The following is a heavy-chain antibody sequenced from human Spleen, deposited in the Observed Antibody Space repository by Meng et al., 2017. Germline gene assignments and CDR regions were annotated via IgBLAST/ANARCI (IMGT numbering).Heavy chain of an antibody. CDR3: ATGAAAADH. CDR2: IKSNSDGGTT. Sequence: ELTLGESGGGLVKPGGSLRLSCVASGFSFTDAWMSWVRQAPGKGLEWVGRIKSNSDGGTTDYAAPVKGRFTISRDDSKNTLYLQMNSLITEDTAVYFCATGAAAADHWGQGTLVTVSS. CDR1: GFSFTDAW. D-gene: IGHD6-13*01. J-gene: IGHJ4*02. V-gene: IGHV3-15*01.